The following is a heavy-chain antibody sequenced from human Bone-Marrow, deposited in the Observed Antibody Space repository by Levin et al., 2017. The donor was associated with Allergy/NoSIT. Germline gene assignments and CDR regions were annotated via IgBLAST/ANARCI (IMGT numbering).Heavy chain of an antibody. J-gene: IGHJ5*02. CDR3: ARPPRDCSTGDCYSYFDP. V-gene: IGHV3-7*01. D-gene: IGHD2-21*02. Sequence: QSGGSLRLSCAASGFTFSSYWMSWIRQAPGKGLEWVAYIKQDGSEKYYVDSVKGRFTISRDNAKNSLYLQMNSLRAEDTALYYCARPPRDCSTGDCYSYFDPWGQGTLVTVSS. CDR2: IKQDGSEK. CDR1: GFTFSSYW.